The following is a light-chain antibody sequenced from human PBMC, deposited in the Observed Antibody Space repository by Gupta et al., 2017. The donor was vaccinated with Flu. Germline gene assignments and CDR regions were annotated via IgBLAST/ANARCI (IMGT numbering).Light chain of an antibody. V-gene: IGKV3-20*01. CDR1: QSINRNY. J-gene: IGKJ2*01. Sequence: PGDSASSSSRTLQSINRNYEAWFQQKSAQAPTLLLNASSSSATAIPASCSGGGSGTAFTLPISRLEHEDFAVYYCQLYGSTRGYTFGQGTHLENK. CDR3: QLYGSTRGYT. CDR2: ASS.